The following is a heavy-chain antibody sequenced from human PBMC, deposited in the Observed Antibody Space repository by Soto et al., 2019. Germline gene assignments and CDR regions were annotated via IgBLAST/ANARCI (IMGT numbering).Heavy chain of an antibody. J-gene: IGHJ6*02. V-gene: IGHV1-69*13. CDR3: ARDGAAAGTGYYYYGMDV. D-gene: IGHD6-13*01. CDR1: GGTFSSYA. CDR2: IIPIFGTA. Sequence: SVKVSCKASGGTFSSYAISWVRQAPGQGLEWMGGIIPIFGTANYAQKFQGRVTITADESTSTAYMELSSLRSEDTAVYYCARDGAAAGTGYYYYGMDVWGQGTTVTVSS.